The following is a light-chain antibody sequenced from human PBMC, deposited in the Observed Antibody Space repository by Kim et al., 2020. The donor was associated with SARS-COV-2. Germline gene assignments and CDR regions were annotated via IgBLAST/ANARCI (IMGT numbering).Light chain of an antibody. CDR3: QQRSNWPIT. Sequence: LSPGERATLSCRASQSVDSYLARYQQRPGRAPRLLIYDASNRATGIPARFSGSGSGTDFTLTISSLEPEDFAVYYCQQRSNWPITFGQGTRLEIK. J-gene: IGKJ5*01. CDR1: QSVDSY. CDR2: DAS. V-gene: IGKV3-11*01.